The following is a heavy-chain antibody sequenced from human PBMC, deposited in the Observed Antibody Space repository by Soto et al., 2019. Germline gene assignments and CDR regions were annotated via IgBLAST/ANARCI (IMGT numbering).Heavy chain of an antibody. CDR3: ASQYRLLGSMDF. D-gene: IGHD2-2*01. J-gene: IGHJ6*02. V-gene: IGHV1-69*13. CDR2: IIPIFGTA. Sequence: SVKVSCKASGGTFSSYAISWVRQAPGQGLEWMGGIIPIFGTANYAQKFQGRVTITADESTSTAYMELSSLRSEDTAVYYCASQYRLLGSMDFWGQGPTVTVSS. CDR1: GGTFSSYA.